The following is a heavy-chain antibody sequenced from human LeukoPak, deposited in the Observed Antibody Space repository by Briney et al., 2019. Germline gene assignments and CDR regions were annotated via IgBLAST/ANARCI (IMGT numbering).Heavy chain of an antibody. V-gene: IGHV3-30-3*01. Sequence: GGSLRLSCAASGFTFSSFSIHWVRQALGKGLEWVAVISSEGGKKFYADSVKGRFTISRDNSKNTLYLQMNSLGAEDTAVYYCAREPHYYDSSGYYTPYTDYWGQGTLVTVSS. D-gene: IGHD3-22*01. CDR2: ISSEGGKK. CDR3: AREPHYYDSSGYYTPYTDY. CDR1: GFTFSSFS. J-gene: IGHJ4*02.